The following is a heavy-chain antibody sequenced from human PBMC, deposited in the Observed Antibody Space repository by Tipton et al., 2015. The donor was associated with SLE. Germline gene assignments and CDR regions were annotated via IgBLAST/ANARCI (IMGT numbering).Heavy chain of an antibody. V-gene: IGHV4-4*08. CDR1: GGSISSYY. Sequence: TLSLTCTVSGGSISSYYWSWIRQPPGKGLEWIGYIYTSGSTNYNPSLKSRVTISVDTSKNQFSLKLSSVTAADTAVYYCARGYSYAYWFDPWGQGTLVTVSS. D-gene: IGHD5-18*01. CDR2: IYTSGST. J-gene: IGHJ5*02. CDR3: ARGYSYAYWFDP.